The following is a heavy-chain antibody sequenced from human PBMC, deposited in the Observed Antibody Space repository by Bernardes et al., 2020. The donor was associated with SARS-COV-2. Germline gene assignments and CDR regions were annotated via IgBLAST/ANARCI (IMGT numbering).Heavy chain of an antibody. D-gene: IGHD5-12*01. Sequence: GGSLRLSCAASGFTFSSYWMSWVRQAPGKGLEWVANIKQDGSEKYYVDSVKGRFTISRDNAKNSLYLQMNSLRAEDTAVYYCARETPEYSGYDEFLDYWGQGTLVTVSS. V-gene: IGHV3-7*01. CDR3: ARETPEYSGYDEFLDY. J-gene: IGHJ4*02. CDR1: GFTFSSYW. CDR2: IKQDGSEK.